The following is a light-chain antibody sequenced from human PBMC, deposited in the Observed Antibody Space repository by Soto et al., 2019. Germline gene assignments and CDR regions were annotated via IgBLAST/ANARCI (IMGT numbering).Light chain of an antibody. CDR1: QSVSSSY. CDR3: QQYDNWPRT. V-gene: IGKV3-15*01. Sequence: EVVLTQSTGALSFSPGRGSTISCIASQSVSSSYLAWYQLKPGQAPRLLIYGASTRATGIPARFSGSGSGTEFTLTISSLQSEDFAVYYCQQYDNWPRTFGQGTKVDIK. J-gene: IGKJ1*01. CDR2: GAS.